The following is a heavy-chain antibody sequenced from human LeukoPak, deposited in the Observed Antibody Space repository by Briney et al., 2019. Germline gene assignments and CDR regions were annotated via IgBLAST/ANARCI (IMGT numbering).Heavy chain of an antibody. CDR3: ARDLAQVAGTDY. V-gene: IGHV1-69*01. J-gene: IGHJ4*02. CDR2: IIPIFGTA. Sequence: GASVKVSCKASGGTFSSYAISWVRQAPGQGLERMGGIIPIFGTANYAQKFQGRVTITADESTSTAYMELSSLRSEDTAVYYCARDLAQVAGTDYWGQGTLVTVSS. D-gene: IGHD6-19*01. CDR1: GGTFSSYA.